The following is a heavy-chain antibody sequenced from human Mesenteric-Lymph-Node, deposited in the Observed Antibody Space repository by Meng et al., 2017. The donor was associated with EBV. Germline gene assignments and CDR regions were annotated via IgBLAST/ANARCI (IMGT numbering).Heavy chain of an antibody. Sequence: QVQLEESGPEVGKPWETLSLTCTVSGGSLSPYYWSWIRQSPGKGLEWIGYIYYRGDTNYNPSLESRVTISIDTSKNQFSLQLTSLTAADTAVYYCTKVACRGGNCEVGRLDPWGQGTLVTVSS. J-gene: IGHJ5*02. D-gene: IGHD2-15*01. CDR3: TKVACRGGNCEVGRLDP. CDR1: GGSLSPYY. CDR2: IYYRGDT. V-gene: IGHV4-59*01.